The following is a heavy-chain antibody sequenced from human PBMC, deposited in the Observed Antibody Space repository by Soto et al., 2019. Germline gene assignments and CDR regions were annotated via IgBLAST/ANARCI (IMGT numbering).Heavy chain of an antibody. D-gene: IGHD3-22*01. Sequence: EVPLLESGGGLVQPGGSLRLSCAASGFTFSSYAMSWVRQAPGKGLEWVSAISGSGGSTYYADSVKGRFTISRDNSKNTLYLQMNSLRAEDTAVYYCAKHDDSSGYYYNYWGQGTLVTVSS. CDR3: AKHDDSSGYYYNY. CDR1: GFTFSSYA. V-gene: IGHV3-23*01. J-gene: IGHJ4*02. CDR2: ISGSGGST.